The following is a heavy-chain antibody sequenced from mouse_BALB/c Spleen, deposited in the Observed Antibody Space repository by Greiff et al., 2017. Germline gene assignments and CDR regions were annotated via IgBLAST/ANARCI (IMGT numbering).Heavy chain of an antibody. J-gene: IGHJ4*01. Sequence: VQLQQPGAELVKPGASVKLSCKASGYTFTSYWMHWVKQRPGQGLEWIGEINPSNGRTNYNEKFKSKATLTVDKSSSTAYMQLSSLTSEDSAVYYCARDTTVPSYAMDYWGQGTSVTVSS. V-gene: IGHV1S81*02. CDR2: INPSNGRT. CDR3: ARDTTVPSYAMDY. CDR1: GYTFTSYW. D-gene: IGHD1-1*01.